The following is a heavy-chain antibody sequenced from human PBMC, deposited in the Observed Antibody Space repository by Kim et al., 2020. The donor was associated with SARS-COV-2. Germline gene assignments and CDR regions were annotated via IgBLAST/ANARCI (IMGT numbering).Heavy chain of an antibody. D-gene: IGHD6-19*01. J-gene: IGHJ4*02. V-gene: IGHV3-43*01. CDR3: AKDSRDSSGWYLPFDY. Sequence: SVKGRFTISRDNSKNSLYLQMNSLRTEDTALYYCAKDSRDSSGWYLPFDYWGQGTLVTVSS.